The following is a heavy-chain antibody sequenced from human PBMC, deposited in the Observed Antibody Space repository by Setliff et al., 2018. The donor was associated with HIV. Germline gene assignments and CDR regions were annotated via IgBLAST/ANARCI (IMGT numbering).Heavy chain of an antibody. Sequence: PGGSLRLSCAASGFTFSDYYMTWIRQAPGKGLEWVSYISSSGRTKYYAESVKGRFTISRDNAKNSLYLQLNGLRADDTAVYCCARVRCSGANCFNWFDFWGQGTPVTGSS. J-gene: IGHJ5*01. CDR1: GFTFSDYY. D-gene: IGHD2-15*01. CDR3: ARVRCSGANCFNWFDF. V-gene: IGHV3-11*04. CDR2: ISSSGRTK.